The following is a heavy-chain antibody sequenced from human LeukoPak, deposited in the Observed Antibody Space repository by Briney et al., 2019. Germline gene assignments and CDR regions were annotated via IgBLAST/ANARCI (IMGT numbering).Heavy chain of an antibody. D-gene: IGHD6-13*01. J-gene: IGHJ4*02. CDR3: ANGGSIPTYFDY. CDR2: IRYDGSNK. V-gene: IGHV3-30*02. CDR1: GFTFSSYG. Sequence: PGGSLRLSCAASGFTFSSYGMHWVRQAPGKGLEWVAFIRYDGSNKYYADSVKGRFTISRDNSKNTLYLQMNSLRAEDTAVYYCANGGSIPTYFDYWGQGTLVTVSS.